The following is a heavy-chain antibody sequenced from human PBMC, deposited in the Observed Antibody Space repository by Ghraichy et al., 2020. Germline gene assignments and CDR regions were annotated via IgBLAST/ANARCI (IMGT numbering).Heavy chain of an antibody. J-gene: IGHJ5*02. V-gene: IGHV3-33*01. D-gene: IGHD3-10*01. CDR2: IWYDGSNK. Sequence: GSLRLSCAASGFTFSSYGMHWVRQAPGKGLEWVAVIWYDGSNKYYADSVKGRFTISRDNSKNTLYLQMNSLRAEDTAVYYCASEPPYYYGSGRSPSEQYNWFDPWGQGTLVTVSS. CDR1: GFTFSSYG. CDR3: ASEPPYYYGSGRSPSEQYNWFDP.